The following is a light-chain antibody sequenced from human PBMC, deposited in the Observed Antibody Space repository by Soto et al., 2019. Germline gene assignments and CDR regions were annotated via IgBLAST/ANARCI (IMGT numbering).Light chain of an antibody. V-gene: IGLV2-14*02. CDR2: EVN. CDR3: SSYTSSNTLI. CDR1: SSDFGNYNL. J-gene: IGLJ2*01. Sequence: QSALTQPASVSGSPGQSITISCTGTSSDFGNYNLVSWYQQHPGKVPKLILFEVNKRPSGVSGRFSGSKSGNTASLTISGLRAEDESDYYCSSYTSSNTLIFGGGTKLTVL.